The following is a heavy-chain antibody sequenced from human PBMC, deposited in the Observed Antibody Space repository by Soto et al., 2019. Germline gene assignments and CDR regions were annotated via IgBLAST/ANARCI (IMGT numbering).Heavy chain of an antibody. V-gene: IGHV3-23*01. Sequence: EVQLLESGGGLVQAGGSPRLSCAASGFTFSRDGMSWVRQAPGKGLEWVSLITGNGGSTYYADSVKGRFTISRDNTKNTLFLQMNSLRAEDTAVYYCAKERATTTAFDYWGQGALVTVSS. CDR1: GFTFSRDG. CDR2: ITGNGGST. D-gene: IGHD4-17*01. J-gene: IGHJ4*02. CDR3: AKERATTTAFDY.